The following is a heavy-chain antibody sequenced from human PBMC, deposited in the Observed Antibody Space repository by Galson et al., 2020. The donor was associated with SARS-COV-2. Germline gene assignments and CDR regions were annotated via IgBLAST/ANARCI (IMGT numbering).Heavy chain of an antibody. J-gene: IGHJ4*02. D-gene: IGHD2-2*01. CDR2: INESGSA. CDR3: ARRGKFCTGSSCFSLWSFDY. V-gene: IGHV4-34*01. CDR1: GGSFSGYS. Sequence: SETLSLTCAVYGGSFSGYSWNWIRQPPGKGLEWIGQINESGSASYIPSLKSRATISIDTSKNQFSLKLTSVTAADTAVYYCARRGKFCTGSSCFSLWSFDYWGQGTLVTVSS.